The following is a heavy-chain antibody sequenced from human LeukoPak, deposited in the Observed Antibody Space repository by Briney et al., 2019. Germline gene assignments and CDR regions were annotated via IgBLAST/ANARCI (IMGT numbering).Heavy chain of an antibody. V-gene: IGHV3-74*01. CDR3: ALSLYYDFWSAYPFDY. CDR2: INSDGSST. D-gene: IGHD3-3*01. CDR1: GFTFSSYW. Sequence: GGSLRLSCAASGFTFSSYWMHWVRQAPGKGLVWVSRINSDGSSTSYADSVKGRFTISRDNAKNTLYLQMNSLRAEDTAVYYCALSLYYDFWSAYPFDYWGQGTLVTVSS. J-gene: IGHJ4*02.